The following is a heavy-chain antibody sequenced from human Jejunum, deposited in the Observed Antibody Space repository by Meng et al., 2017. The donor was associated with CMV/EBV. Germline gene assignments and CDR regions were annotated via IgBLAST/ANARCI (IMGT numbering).Heavy chain of an antibody. CDR3: ARDTYYYGMDV. Sequence: CHVSGGSSSGNYWSWIRQPPGKGLEWIGYIYYSGSTKYNPSLKSRVTMSVDTSKSQFSLKVTSVTAADTAMYYCARDTYYYGMDVWGHGTTVTVSS. CDR1: GGSSSGNY. D-gene: IGHD2-21*01. V-gene: IGHV4-59*13. CDR2: IYYSGST. J-gene: IGHJ6*02.